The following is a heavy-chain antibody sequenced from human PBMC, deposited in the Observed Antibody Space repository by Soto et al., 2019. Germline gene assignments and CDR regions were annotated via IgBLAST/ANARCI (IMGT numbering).Heavy chain of an antibody. CDR2: TSYDGRHT. J-gene: IGHJ6*02. V-gene: IGHV3-30*18. D-gene: IGHD3-10*01. Sequence: GGSLRVSCAASGFTFSEYGIHWVRQAPGKGLEWVAITSYDGRHTSYVDSVKGRFTISRDNSGNTAFLEMNRLRVEDTAVYYCAKTRNSVINYNYYDNMDVWGQGTTVTSP. CDR1: GFTFSEYG. CDR3: AKTRNSVINYNYYDNMDV.